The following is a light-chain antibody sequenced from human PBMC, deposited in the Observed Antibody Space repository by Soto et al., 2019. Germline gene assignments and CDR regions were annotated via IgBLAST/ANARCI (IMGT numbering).Light chain of an antibody. CDR2: LNSDGSH. J-gene: IGLJ2*01. Sequence: QPVLTQSPSASASLGASVKLTCTLSSGHSNYAIAWHQQQSEKGPRYLMKLNSDGSHSKGDGIPDRFSGSSSGAERYLTISSLQSADEADYYCQTWGSGIVVFGGGTQLTVL. CDR1: SGHSNYA. CDR3: QTWGSGIVV. V-gene: IGLV4-69*01.